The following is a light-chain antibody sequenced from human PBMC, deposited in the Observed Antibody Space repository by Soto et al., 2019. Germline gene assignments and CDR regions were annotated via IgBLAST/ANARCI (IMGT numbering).Light chain of an antibody. Sequence: QSALTQPASVSGSPGQSITISCTGTISDVGGYNYVSWYQQHPGKAPKLMIYEVSNRPSGVSNRFSGSKSGKTASLTISGLQAEDEADYYCSSYTSSSTWVFGGGTKVTVL. CDR1: ISDVGGYNY. J-gene: IGLJ3*02. CDR3: SSYTSSSTWV. CDR2: EVS. V-gene: IGLV2-14*01.